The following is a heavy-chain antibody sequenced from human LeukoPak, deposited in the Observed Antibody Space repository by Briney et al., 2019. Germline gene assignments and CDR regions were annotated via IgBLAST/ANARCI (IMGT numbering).Heavy chain of an antibody. CDR3: ATASHYDFWSGYNAFDI. D-gene: IGHD3-3*01. CDR2: INHSGST. J-gene: IGHJ3*02. V-gene: IGHV4-34*01. Sequence: SETLSLTCAVYGGSFSGYYWSWIRQPPGKGLERIGEINHSGSTNYNPSLTSRVTISVDTSKNQFSLKLSSVTAADTAVYYCATASHYDFWSGYNAFDIWGQGTMVTVSS. CDR1: GGSFSGYY.